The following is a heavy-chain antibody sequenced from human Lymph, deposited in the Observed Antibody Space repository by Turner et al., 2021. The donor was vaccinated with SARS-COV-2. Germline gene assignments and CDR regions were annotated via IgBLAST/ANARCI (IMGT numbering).Heavy chain of an antibody. CDR2: IIPILGIA. J-gene: IGHJ5*02. D-gene: IGHD1-26*01. Sequence: QVQLVQSGAEVKKPGSAVKVSCKASGGTFSSYAINWVRQAPGQGGEWMGRIIPILGIANYAQKFQGRVTIIADKSTSTAYMELSSLRSEDTAVYYCARGRLYSYSGSYYSWFDPWGQGTLVTVSS. CDR1: GGTFSSYA. CDR3: ARGRLYSYSGSYYSWFDP. V-gene: IGHV1-69*04.